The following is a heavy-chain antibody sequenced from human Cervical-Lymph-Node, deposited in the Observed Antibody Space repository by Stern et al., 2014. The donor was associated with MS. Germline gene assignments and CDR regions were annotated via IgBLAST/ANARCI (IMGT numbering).Heavy chain of an antibody. Sequence: EVQLAPSGGGLIQPAASLRLSCTASGFTLSTHYMTWLRQAPGTGLESVWLITNVGSTFYTDSVKGRFTISRDDSKNTVYLRMTSLRAEDTAMYYCARDTSSPERSDWWGQGTLVTVSS. CDR3: ARDTSSPERSDW. CDR1: GFTLSTHY. V-gene: IGHV3-53*01. D-gene: IGHD1-14*01. J-gene: IGHJ4*02. CDR2: ITNVGST.